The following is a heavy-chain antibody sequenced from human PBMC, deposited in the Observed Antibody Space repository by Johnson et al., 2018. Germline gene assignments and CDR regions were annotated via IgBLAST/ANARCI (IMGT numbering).Heavy chain of an antibody. CDR1: GYTFTSYY. D-gene: IGHD6-13*01. V-gene: IGHV1-46*01. J-gene: IGHJ1*01. CDR3: ARPKLEAAAATAEYVQH. CDR2: INPSGGST. Sequence: QVQLVQSGAEVKKPGASVKVSCKASGYTFTSYYMHWVRQAPGQGLEWMGIINPSGGSTSYAQKFQGRVTMTRDTSTSTVYMELSSRRSEDTAVYYCARPKLEAAAATAEYVQHWGQGTLVTVSS.